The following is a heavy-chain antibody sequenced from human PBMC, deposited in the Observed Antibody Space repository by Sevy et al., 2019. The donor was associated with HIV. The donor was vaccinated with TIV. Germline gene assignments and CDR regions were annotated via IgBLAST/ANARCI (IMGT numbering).Heavy chain of an antibody. CDR1: GFTFSSYS. CDR3: AREIGDTWGHGRY. D-gene: IGHD3-16*01. CDR2: ISSSSSTI. J-gene: IGHJ4*02. Sequence: GGSLRLSCAASGFTFSSYSMNWVRQAPGKGLEWVSYISSSSSTIYYIESVKGRFTISRDNAKNSLFLEMNSLRDEDTAVYYCAREIGDTWGHGRYWGQGTLVTVSS. V-gene: IGHV3-48*02.